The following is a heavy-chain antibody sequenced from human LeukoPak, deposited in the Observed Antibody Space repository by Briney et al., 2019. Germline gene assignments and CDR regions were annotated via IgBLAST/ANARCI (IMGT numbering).Heavy chain of an antibody. J-gene: IGHJ4*02. V-gene: IGHV4-38-2*02. CDR1: SYSIRSDYY. CDR2: INHSGIT. Sequence: SETLSLTCTVSSYSIRSDYYWGWIRQTPGKGLEWIASINHSGITYYSPSLKSRVTVLVDMSKNQFSLKLTSVTAADTAVYYCGRDRPSGYYDYWGQGILVTVSS. CDR3: GRDRPSGYYDY. D-gene: IGHD3-22*01.